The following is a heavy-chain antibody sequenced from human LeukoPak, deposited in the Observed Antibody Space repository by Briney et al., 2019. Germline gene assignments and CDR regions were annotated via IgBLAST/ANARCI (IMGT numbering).Heavy chain of an antibody. Sequence: GGSLRLSCAASGFTFSSYSMNWVRQAPGKGLEWVSSISSSSSYIYYADSVKGRFTISRDNAKNSLYLQMNSLRAEDTAVYYCARDMGFVTTVVNSDAFDIWGQGTMVTVSS. V-gene: IGHV3-21*01. CDR3: ARDMGFVTTVVNSDAFDI. J-gene: IGHJ3*02. CDR1: GFTFSSYS. CDR2: ISSSSSYI. D-gene: IGHD4-23*01.